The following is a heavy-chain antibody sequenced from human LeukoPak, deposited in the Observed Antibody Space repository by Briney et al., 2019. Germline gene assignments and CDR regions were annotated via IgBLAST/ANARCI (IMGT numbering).Heavy chain of an antibody. V-gene: IGHV3-7*01. Sequence: GGSLRLSCAASGFTFSSYWMSWVRQAPGKGLEWVANIKQDGSQKYYVDSVKGRFSISRDNAKNSLYLQMNSLRAEDTAVYYCARGVPYASWSGPHYPDYWGQGTLVTVSS. CDR2: IKQDGSQK. J-gene: IGHJ4*02. CDR3: ARGVPYASWSGPHYPDY. D-gene: IGHD3-3*01. CDR1: GFTFSSYW.